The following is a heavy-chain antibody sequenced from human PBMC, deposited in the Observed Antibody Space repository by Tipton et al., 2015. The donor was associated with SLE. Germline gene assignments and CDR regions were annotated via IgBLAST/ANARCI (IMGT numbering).Heavy chain of an antibody. CDR2: VYKN. V-gene: IGHV4-59*08. J-gene: IGHJ4*02. CDR3: ARHPKRESGSQFLFDY. D-gene: IGHD2-21*01. Sequence: LRLSCYVTGVSISNYYWTWIRQSPGKGLEWIGNVYKNYNPSLESRVTISVDTSRNLFSLNLSSVTAADTAVYYCARHPKRESGSQFLFDYWGQGTLVTVSS. CDR1: GVSISNYY.